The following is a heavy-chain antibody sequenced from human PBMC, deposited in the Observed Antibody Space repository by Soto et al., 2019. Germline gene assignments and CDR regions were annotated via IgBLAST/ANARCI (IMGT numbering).Heavy chain of an antibody. V-gene: IGHV3-23*01. CDR1: VFAFRNYA. J-gene: IGHJ4*02. D-gene: IGHD3-9*01. Sequence: WWSLRLSCSASVFAFRNYAMSWCRQAPGKGLEWISTLTGSSSNTYYADSVKGRFAISRDNSGNTLYLQMHSLTAEDTAVYYCANGRATYGLLTHDYWGQGTLVTVSS. CDR2: LTGSSSNT. CDR3: ANGRATYGLLTHDY.